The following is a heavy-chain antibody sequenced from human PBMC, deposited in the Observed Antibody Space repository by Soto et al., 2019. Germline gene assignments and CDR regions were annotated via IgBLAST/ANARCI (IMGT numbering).Heavy chain of an antibody. CDR1: GGSISSYY. D-gene: IGHD3-10*01. J-gene: IGHJ1*01. CDR3: ARDSGVYYGSGRYFQH. Sequence: SETLSLTCTVSGGSISSYYWSWIRQPPGKGLEWIGYIYYSGSTNYNPSLKSRVTISVDTSKNQFSLKLSSVTAADTAVYYCARDSGVYYGSGRYFQHWGQGTLVNVSA. CDR2: IYYSGST. V-gene: IGHV4-59*01.